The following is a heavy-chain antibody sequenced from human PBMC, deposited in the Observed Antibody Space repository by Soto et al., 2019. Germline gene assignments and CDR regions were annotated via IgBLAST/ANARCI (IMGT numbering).Heavy chain of an antibody. CDR1: GYTFTSYD. CDR2: MNPNSGNT. V-gene: IGHV1-8*01. Sequence: GASVKVSCKASGYTFTSYDINWVRQATGQGLEWMGWMNPNSGNTGYAQKFQGRVTMTRNTSISTAYMELSSLRSEDTAVYYCAREVGGGRARRRLYYMDVWGKGTTVTVSS. D-gene: IGHD6-6*01. J-gene: IGHJ6*03. CDR3: AREVGGGRARRRLYYMDV.